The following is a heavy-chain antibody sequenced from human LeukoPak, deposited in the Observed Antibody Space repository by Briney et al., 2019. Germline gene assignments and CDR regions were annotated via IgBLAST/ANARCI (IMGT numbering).Heavy chain of an antibody. V-gene: IGHV3-21*06. CDR3: ARIDAFDI. CDR1: GFTFSNYN. Sequence: GGSLRLSCAASGFTFSNYNMNWVRQAPGKGLEWVSYISSRGSYTYYADSVKGRFTISRDNAKNSLYLQMNSLRAEDTAVYYCARIDAFDIWGQGTMVTVSS. CDR2: ISSRGSYT. J-gene: IGHJ3*02.